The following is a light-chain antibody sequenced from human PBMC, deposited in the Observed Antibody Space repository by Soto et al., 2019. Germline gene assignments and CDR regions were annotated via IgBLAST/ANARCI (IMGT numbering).Light chain of an antibody. CDR2: GAS. J-gene: IGKJ1*01. Sequence: EIVMTQSPATLSVSPGGRATLSCRASQSISDTLAWYQQKPGQAPRLLIHGASTGATGFPARFSGSGSGTDFTLTISSLQSEDFAVYYCQQYNNWPWTFGQGTKV. CDR1: QSISDT. V-gene: IGKV3-15*01. CDR3: QQYNNWPWT.